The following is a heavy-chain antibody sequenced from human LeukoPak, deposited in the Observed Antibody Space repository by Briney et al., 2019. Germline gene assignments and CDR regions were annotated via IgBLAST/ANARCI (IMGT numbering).Heavy chain of an antibody. CDR2: ISDSGANK. J-gene: IGHJ6*02. D-gene: IGHD1-26*01. CDR1: GFTFSTYA. V-gene: IGHV3-23*01. CDR3: AKDVRVGGGGMDV. Sequence: PGGSLRLSCAASGFTFSTYAINLVRQAPGKGLEWVSLISDSGANKHYAASVKGRFTISRDNSKNTLSLQMNSLRPEDTAVYYCAKDVRVGGGGMDVWGQGTPVTVSS.